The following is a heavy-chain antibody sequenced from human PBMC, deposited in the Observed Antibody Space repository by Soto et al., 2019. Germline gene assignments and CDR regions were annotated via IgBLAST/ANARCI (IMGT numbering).Heavy chain of an antibody. J-gene: IGHJ5*02. CDR1: GFTFSSYS. CDR3: ASDNANWFDP. Sequence: GGSLRLSCAASGFTFSSYSMNWVRQAPGKGLEWVSSISSSSSYIYYADYVKGRFTISRDNAKNSLYLQMNSLRAEGTAVYYCASDNANWFDPWGQGTLVTVSS. CDR2: ISSSSSYI. V-gene: IGHV3-21*01.